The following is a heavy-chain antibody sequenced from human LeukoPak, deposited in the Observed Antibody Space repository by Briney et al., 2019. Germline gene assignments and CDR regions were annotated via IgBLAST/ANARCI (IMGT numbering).Heavy chain of an antibody. Sequence: KSSETLSLTCTVSGGSISSYYWSWIRQPPGKGLEWIGYIYYSGSTNYNPSLKSRVTISVDTSKNQFSLKLSSVTAADTAVYNCARVAHLVHGDYSFDYWGQGTLVTVSS. V-gene: IGHV4-59*01. J-gene: IGHJ4*02. CDR2: IYYSGST. CDR3: ARVAHLVHGDYSFDY. D-gene: IGHD4-17*01. CDR1: GGSISSYY.